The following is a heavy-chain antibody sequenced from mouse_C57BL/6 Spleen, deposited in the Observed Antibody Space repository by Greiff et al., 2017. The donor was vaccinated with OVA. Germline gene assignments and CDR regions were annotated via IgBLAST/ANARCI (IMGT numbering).Heavy chain of an antibody. CDR3: ARRGRVFITTVVAPGLDV. Sequence: QVQLQQPGAELVMPGASVKLSCKASGYTFTSYWMHWVKQRPGQGLEWIGEIDPSDSYTNYNQKFTGKSTLTVDKSSSTAYMQLSSLTSEDAAVYYYARRGRVFITTVVAPGLDVWGTGTTVTVSS. V-gene: IGHV1-69*01. J-gene: IGHJ1*03. CDR1: GYTFTSYW. D-gene: IGHD1-1*01. CDR2: IDPSDSYT.